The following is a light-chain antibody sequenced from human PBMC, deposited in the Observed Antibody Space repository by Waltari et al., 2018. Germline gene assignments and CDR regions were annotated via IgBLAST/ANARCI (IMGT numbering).Light chain of an antibody. V-gene: IGLV1-44*01. CDR3: AAWDDSLNGYV. Sequence: QSVLTQPPSASGTPVPRVTISCSGSSHTIGSTPVNWYQQLPGTAPKLLIYSNNQRPSGVPDRFSGSKSGTSASLAISGLQSEDEADYYCAAWDDSLNGYVFGTGTKVTVL. J-gene: IGLJ1*01. CDR2: SNN. CDR1: SHTIGSTP.